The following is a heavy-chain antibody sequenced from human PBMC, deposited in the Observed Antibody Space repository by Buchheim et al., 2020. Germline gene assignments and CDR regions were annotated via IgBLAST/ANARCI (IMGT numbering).Heavy chain of an antibody. J-gene: IGHJ2*01. CDR2: VYPSGST. CDR1: GGPISSSNW. V-gene: IGHV4-4*02. Sequence: QVQLQESGPGLVKPSGTLSLTCAVSGGPISSSNWWIWVRQPPGKGLEWLGEVYPSGSTNYNPSLKSRVPIPLDKSKNQFSLKVNSLTAADTAVYYCAGGETTKWYFDLWGRGTL. CDR3: AGGETTKWYFDL. D-gene: IGHD4-17*01.